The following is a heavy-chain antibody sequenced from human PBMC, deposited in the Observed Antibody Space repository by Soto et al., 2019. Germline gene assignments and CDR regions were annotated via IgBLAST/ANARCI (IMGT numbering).Heavy chain of an antibody. CDR3: ASENYYALDY. CDR2: INYSGST. Sequence: SETLSLTCAVSSGSISSYNWNWVRQPPGKGLEWIGFINYSGSTHYNPSLKSRVTISLDTSKNQFPLKLNSVTAADTAVYYCASENYYALDYWGQGTLVTVSS. CDR1: SGSISSYN. D-gene: IGHD3-10*01. J-gene: IGHJ4*02. V-gene: IGHV4-59*01.